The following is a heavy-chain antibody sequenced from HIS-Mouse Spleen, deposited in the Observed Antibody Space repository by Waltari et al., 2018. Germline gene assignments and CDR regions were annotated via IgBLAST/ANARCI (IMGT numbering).Heavy chain of an antibody. CDR1: GGSISSSSYY. CDR3: AYGDYFDY. V-gene: IGHV4-39*01. Sequence: QLQLQESGPGLVKPSETLSLTCTVSGGSISSSSYYWGWIRRPPGKGLEWIGSIYYSGSTYYNPCLKSRVTISVDTSKNQFSLKLSSVTAADTAVYYCAYGDYFDYWGQGTLVTVSS. J-gene: IGHJ4*02. D-gene: IGHD4-17*01. CDR2: IYYSGST.